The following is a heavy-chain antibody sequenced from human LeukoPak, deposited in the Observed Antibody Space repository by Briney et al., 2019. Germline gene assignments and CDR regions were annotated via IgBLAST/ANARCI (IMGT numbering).Heavy chain of an antibody. Sequence: PSETLSLTCAVYGGYFSGYYWSWIRQPPGKGLEWIGEINHSGSTNYNPSLKSRITISVDTSKNQFSLKLSSVTAADTAVYYCARVGYYYGSGSSLYYFDYWGQGTLVTVSS. CDR1: GGYFSGYY. V-gene: IGHV4-34*01. CDR2: INHSGST. CDR3: ARVGYYYGSGSSLYYFDY. D-gene: IGHD3-10*01. J-gene: IGHJ4*02.